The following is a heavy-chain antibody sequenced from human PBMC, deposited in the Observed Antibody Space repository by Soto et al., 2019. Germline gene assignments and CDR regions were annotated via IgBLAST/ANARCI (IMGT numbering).Heavy chain of an antibody. CDR3: ARESKASLYDYVASGYAFTH. CDR2: ISYDGSEN. V-gene: IGHV3-30*03. D-gene: IGHD3-22*01. Sequence: QVQLVESGGGVAQPGGSMRLSCVTSGFTFNTFGMNWVRQAPGKGPAWVASISYDGSENYYADSVKGRFTISRDTSHNALFLQLNSLRVEDTALYFCARESKASLYDYVASGYAFTHWGQGTLLIVST. J-gene: IGHJ4*02. CDR1: GFTFNTFG.